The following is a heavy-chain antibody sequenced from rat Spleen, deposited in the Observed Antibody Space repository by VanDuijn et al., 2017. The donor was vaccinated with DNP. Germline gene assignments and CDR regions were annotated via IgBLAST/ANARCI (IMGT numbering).Heavy chain of an antibody. V-gene: IGHV5S13*01. CDR3: ARHNNYFDY. Sequence: EVQLVESGGGLVQPGRSLKLSCAASGFTFNQYGMAWVRQAPAKGLEWVTSITNTGDITYYQDSVKGRFTISRDNAKSTLYLQMNSLRSEDMATYYCARHNNYFDYWGQGVMVTVSS. CDR2: ITNTGDIT. D-gene: IGHD1-10*01. J-gene: IGHJ2*01. CDR1: GFTFNQYG.